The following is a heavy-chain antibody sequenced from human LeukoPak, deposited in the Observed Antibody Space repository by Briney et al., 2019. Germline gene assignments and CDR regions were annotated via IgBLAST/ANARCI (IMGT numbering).Heavy chain of an antibody. D-gene: IGHD1-1*01. Sequence: GRSLRLSCAASGFTFSSYGMHWVRQAPGKGLEWVAVISFDGSNKYYADSVKGRFTISRDNSKNTLYLQMNSLRAEDTAVYYCARRATRSIYWFDPWGQGTLVTVSS. J-gene: IGHJ5*02. V-gene: IGHV3-30*03. CDR3: ARRATRSIYWFDP. CDR2: ISFDGSNK. CDR1: GFTFSSYG.